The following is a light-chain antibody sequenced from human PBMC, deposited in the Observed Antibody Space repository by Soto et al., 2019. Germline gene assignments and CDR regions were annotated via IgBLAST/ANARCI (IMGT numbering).Light chain of an antibody. CDR1: SSDVGAYNE. CDR3: SSYTTSSSVV. J-gene: IGLJ2*01. CDR2: GVS. V-gene: IGLV2-14*01. Sequence: QSALTQPASVSGSPGQSITISCTGTSSDVGAYNEVPWYQQHPGKAPKLMIYGVSYRPSGVSNRFSASKSGITASLTISGLQAEDEADYYCSSYTTSSSVVFGGGTKLTVL.